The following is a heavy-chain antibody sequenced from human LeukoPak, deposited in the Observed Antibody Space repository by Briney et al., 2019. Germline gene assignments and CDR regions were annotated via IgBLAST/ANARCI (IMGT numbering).Heavy chain of an antibody. CDR2: IYYSGST. CDR3: ARARASSIAARGVFDY. V-gene: IGHV4-59*01. D-gene: IGHD6-6*01. Sequence: SETLSLTCTVSGGSISSYYWSWIRQPPGKGLEGIGYIYYSGSTNYNPSLKSRVTISVDTSKNQFSLKLSSVTAADTAVYYCARARASSIAARGVFDYWGQGTLVTVSS. CDR1: GGSISSYY. J-gene: IGHJ4*02.